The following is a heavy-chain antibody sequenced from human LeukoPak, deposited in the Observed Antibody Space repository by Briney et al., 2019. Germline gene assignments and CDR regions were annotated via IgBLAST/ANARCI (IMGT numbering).Heavy chain of an antibody. CDR2: IIPIFGTA. CDR3: ARGKFIVGATIDWFDP. V-gene: IGHV1-69*13. CDR1: GYTFTSYG. D-gene: IGHD1-26*01. J-gene: IGHJ5*02. Sequence: SVKVSCKASGYTFTSYGISWVRQAPGQGLEWMGGIIPIFGTANYAQKFQGRVTITADESTSTAYMELSSLRSEDTAVYYCARGKFIVGATIDWFDPWGQGTLVTVSS.